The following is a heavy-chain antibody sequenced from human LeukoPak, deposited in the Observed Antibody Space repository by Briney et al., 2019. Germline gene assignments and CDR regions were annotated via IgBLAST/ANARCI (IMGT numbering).Heavy chain of an antibody. D-gene: IGHD6-19*01. J-gene: IGHJ4*02. CDR3: AHRGSSALFDY. Sequence: SGPTLVKPTQTLTLTCTFSGFSLSTARMGVGWIRQPPGKALEWLALIYWDDDKRYTPSLKSRLTITKDTSKNQVVLTMTNIDPVNTAKFYGAHRGSSALFDYGGQGTRVTVSS. CDR1: GFSLSTARMG. V-gene: IGHV2-5*02. CDR2: IYWDDDK.